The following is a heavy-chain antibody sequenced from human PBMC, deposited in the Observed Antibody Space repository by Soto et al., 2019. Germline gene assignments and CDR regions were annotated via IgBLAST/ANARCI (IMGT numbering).Heavy chain of an antibody. CDR3: VSGTSFYDVLTGYYVDRWFDP. D-gene: IGHD3-9*01. Sequence: SETLSLTCSVSGDSTTSDAYYWGWIRQPPGKGLEWLGSIYYSGYTYYNPSLKSRVTISVDRPRNQFSLNLRSVTAADTAVYYCVSGTSFYDVLTGYYVDRWFDPWGQGTLVTVSS. CDR2: IYYSGYT. CDR1: GDSTTSDAYY. J-gene: IGHJ5*02. V-gene: IGHV4-39*01.